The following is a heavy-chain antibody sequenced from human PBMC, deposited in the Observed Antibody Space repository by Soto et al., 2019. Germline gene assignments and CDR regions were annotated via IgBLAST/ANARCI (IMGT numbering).Heavy chain of an antibody. CDR1: GAPITWGDLS. Sequence: SETLSLTCAISGAPITWGDLSWNWLRPPRGKGMEWIGYIFHGGSTTYNPSIRSRVTISVDRSRTQFSLKMSSVTAADTAVYYCARGRVVVPAAVMFNCLDPWGQGALVTVSS. D-gene: IGHD2-2*01. J-gene: IGHJ5*02. CDR2: IFHGGST. V-gene: IGHV4-30-2*01. CDR3: ARGRVVVPAAVMFNCLDP.